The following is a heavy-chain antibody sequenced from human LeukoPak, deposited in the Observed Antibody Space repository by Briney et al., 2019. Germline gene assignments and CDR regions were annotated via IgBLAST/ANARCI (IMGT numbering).Heavy chain of an antibody. Sequence: GGSLRLSCAASGFTFSSYAMSWVRQAPGKELEWVSAISGSGGSTYYADSVKGRFTISRDNSKNTLYLQMNSLRAEDTAVYYCVSSEWYAAFDIWGQGTIVTVSS. CDR1: GFTFSSYA. CDR2: ISGSGGST. D-gene: IGHD6-19*01. V-gene: IGHV3-23*01. J-gene: IGHJ3*02. CDR3: VSSEWYAAFDI.